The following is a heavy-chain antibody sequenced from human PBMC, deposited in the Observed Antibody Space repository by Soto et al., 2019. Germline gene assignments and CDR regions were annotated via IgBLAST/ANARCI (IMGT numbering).Heavy chain of an antibody. CDR3: ARVERAVTGLDYYYYYMDV. CDR2: ISAYNGNT. CDR1: GYTFTSYG. J-gene: IGHJ6*03. D-gene: IGHD4-4*01. V-gene: IGHV1-18*01. Sequence: ASVKVSCKASGYTFTSYGISWVRQAPGQGLEWMGWISAYNGNTNYAQKLQGRVTMTTDTSTSTAYMELRSLRSDDTAVYYCARVERAVTGLDYYYYYMDVWGKGTTVTVSS.